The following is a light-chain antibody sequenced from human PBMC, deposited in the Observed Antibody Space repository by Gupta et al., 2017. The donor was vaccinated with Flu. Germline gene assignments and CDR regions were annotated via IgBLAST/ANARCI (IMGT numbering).Light chain of an antibody. CDR3: QVWDGGRDDSGL. J-gene: IGLJ2*01. CDR2: ADS. Sequence: SSALTQPPSVSLAPGQTARMTCGGINIGSKSVHWYQQKPGQAPVVDVYADSDRPSGIPERFSGSHSGNTATLTISRVDAGDEADYYCQVWDGGRDDSGLFGGGTKLTVL. V-gene: IGLV3-21*02. CDR1: NIGSKS.